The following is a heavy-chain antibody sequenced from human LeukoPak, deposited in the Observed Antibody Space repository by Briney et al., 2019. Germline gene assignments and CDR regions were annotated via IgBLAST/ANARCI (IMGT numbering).Heavy chain of an antibody. Sequence: GGSLRLSCAASGFTVSGHYMNWVRQAPGKGLEWVSVLYSGGSTYYADSVKGRFTISRDNSRNTLYLQVNSLRADDTAVYYCEKGLTAMTNFDSWGQGTLVTVSS. CDR3: EKGLTAMTNFDS. V-gene: IGHV3-53*01. CDR1: GFTVSGHY. D-gene: IGHD5-18*01. CDR2: LYSGGST. J-gene: IGHJ4*02.